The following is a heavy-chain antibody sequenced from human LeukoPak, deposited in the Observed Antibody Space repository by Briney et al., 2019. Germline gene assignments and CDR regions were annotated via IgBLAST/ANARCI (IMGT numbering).Heavy chain of an antibody. D-gene: IGHD2-21*01. CDR1: EYTFSGYY. CDR3: ARQIVSGSMGCDF. Sequence: ASVKVSCKASEYTFSGYYIHWVRQAPGQGLEWMGWINFNSGGKIFAEKFQDRVTMARDTSISTAYMELSRLRSDDTAVYYCARQIVSGSMGCDFWGQGTLVTVS. J-gene: IGHJ4*02. CDR2: INFNSGGK. V-gene: IGHV1-2*02.